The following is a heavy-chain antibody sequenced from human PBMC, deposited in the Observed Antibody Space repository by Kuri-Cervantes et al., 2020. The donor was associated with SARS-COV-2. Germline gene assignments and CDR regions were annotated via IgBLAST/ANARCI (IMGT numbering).Heavy chain of an antibody. CDR2: ITNDGSDA. D-gene: IGHD4-11*01. V-gene: IGHV3-74*01. Sequence: GESLKISCVASGFTFSSYWMHWVRQAPGKGLVWVSRITNDGSDAIFADSVKGRFTISRDNAKNILYMYMNSLRADDTAVYYCARDSMTTSDFDYWGQGTLVTVSS. CDR3: ARDSMTTSDFDY. J-gene: IGHJ4*02. CDR1: GFTFSSYW.